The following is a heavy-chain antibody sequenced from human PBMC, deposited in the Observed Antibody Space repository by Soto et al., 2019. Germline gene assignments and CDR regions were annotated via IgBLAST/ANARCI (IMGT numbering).Heavy chain of an antibody. CDR1: GFTFSSHA. CDR3: AKDLQFSGWLSAQTFDY. J-gene: IGHJ4*02. Sequence: EVQLLESGGGLVQPGGSLRLSCAVSGFTFSSHAMSWVRQAPGKGLECVSSITGSGDSTYYADSVKGRFTISRDKSKSTLYRQMNSLRAEDTAGYYCAKDLQFSGWLSAQTFDYWGQGTQVTVSS. D-gene: IGHD6-19*01. CDR2: ITGSGDST. V-gene: IGHV3-23*01.